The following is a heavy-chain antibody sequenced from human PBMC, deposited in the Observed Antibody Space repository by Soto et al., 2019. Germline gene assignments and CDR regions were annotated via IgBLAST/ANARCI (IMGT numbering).Heavy chain of an antibody. J-gene: IGHJ4*02. Sequence: QVQLHESGPGLVRPSQTLSLTCNVSGGSISTADYYWSWIRQPPGKGLEWIGYIYYRASTFYNPSPETRVAISIDSSKNQFSLSLTSVTAADTAVYYCVSDYDSGGYVGYWGQGTLVTVSS. D-gene: IGHD3-22*01. CDR2: IYYRAST. V-gene: IGHV4-30-4*01. CDR3: VSDYDSGGYVGY. CDR1: GGSISTADYY.